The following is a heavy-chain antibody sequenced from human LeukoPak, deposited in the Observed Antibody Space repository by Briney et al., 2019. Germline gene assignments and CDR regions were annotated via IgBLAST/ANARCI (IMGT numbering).Heavy chain of an antibody. CDR1: GGSISSGGYY. CDR2: IYYSGST. Sequence: SETLSLTCTVSGGSISSGGYYWSWIRQHPGKGLEWIGYIYYSGSTYYNPSLKSRLTISVDTSKNQFSLELSSVTAADTALYYCARTSDSSGYYFDYWGQGTLVTVSS. CDR3: ARTSDSSGYYFDY. J-gene: IGHJ4*02. D-gene: IGHD3-22*01. V-gene: IGHV4-31*03.